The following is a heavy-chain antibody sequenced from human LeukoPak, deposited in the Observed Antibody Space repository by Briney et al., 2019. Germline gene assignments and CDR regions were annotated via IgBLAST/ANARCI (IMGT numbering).Heavy chain of an antibody. CDR1: GFTFSSYA. D-gene: IGHD3-22*01. V-gene: IGHV3-30-3*01. CDR2: ISYDGSNK. CDR3: VRSSGFPDY. Sequence: PGRSLRLSCAASGFTFSSYAVHWVRQAPGKGLEWVAVISYDGSNKYYADSVKGRFTISRDNAKNTLYLQMNSLRAEDTAVYYCVRSSGFPDYWGQGTLVTVSS. J-gene: IGHJ4*02.